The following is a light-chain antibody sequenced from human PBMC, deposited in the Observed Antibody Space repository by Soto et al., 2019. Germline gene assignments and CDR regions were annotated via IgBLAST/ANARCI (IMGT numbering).Light chain of an antibody. CDR3: CSYARTTHV. V-gene: IGLV2-11*01. Sequence: QSALTQPPSVSGSPGQSVTISCTGTTSDIGGYKYGSWYQQLPGKAPKLMIFDVTKRPSGVPDRFSGSNSGNTASLTISGLQAEDEAIYYCCSYARTTHVFGTGTKLTVL. CDR1: TSDIGGYKY. J-gene: IGLJ1*01. CDR2: DVT.